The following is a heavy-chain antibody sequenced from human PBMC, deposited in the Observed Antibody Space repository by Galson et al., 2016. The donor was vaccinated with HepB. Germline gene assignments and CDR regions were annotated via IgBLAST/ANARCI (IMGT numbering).Heavy chain of an antibody. CDR1: GFTFSYAW. CDR2: IWHDGSNK. Sequence: SLRLSCAASGFTFSYAWLNWVRQAPGKGLEWVAVIWHDGSNKYYADSVKGRFTISRDSSTLYLQMNSLRAEDTAVYYCARDRLASGNHLDYWGQGTLVTVSS. V-gene: IGHV3-33*08. CDR3: ARDRLASGNHLDY. D-gene: IGHD4-23*01. J-gene: IGHJ4*02.